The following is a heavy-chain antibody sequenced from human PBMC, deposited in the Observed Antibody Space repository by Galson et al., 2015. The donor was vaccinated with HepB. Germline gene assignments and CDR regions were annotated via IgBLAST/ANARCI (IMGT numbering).Heavy chain of an antibody. Sequence: QSGAEVKQPGESLKISCKGSGYWFSRYWIAWVRQMPGKGLEWMGIIFPDDSDTRYSPSFQGRVTISADKSISTAYLQWSGLKASDTAMYYCVRKDNSFDYWGQGTLVTVS. CDR2: IFPDDSDT. CDR3: VRKDNSFDY. CDR1: GYWFSRYW. D-gene: IGHD1-20*01. J-gene: IGHJ4*02. V-gene: IGHV5-51*01.